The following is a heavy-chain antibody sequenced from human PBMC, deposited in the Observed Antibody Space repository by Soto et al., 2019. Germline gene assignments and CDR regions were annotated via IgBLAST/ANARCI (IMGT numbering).Heavy chain of an antibody. D-gene: IGHD3-9*01. CDR1: GGSFSGYY. CDR2: INHSGST. CDR3: ARDGYDILTGYYDYYGMDV. Sequence: VSLTCAVYGGSFSGYYWSWIRQPPGKGLEWIGEINHSGSTNYNPSLKSRVTISVDTSKNQFSLKLSSVTAADTAVYYCARDGYDILTGYYDYYGMDVWGQGPTVPVSS. V-gene: IGHV4-34*01. J-gene: IGHJ6*02.